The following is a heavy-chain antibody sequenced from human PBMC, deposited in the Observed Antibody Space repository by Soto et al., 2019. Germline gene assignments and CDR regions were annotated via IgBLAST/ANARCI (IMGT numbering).Heavy chain of an antibody. D-gene: IGHD3-16*01. CDR1: GLPVAGSD. V-gene: IGHV3-53*01. Sequence: PGGSRRLSFVVSGLPVAGSDMAWVRQAPGKGLEWASVIYNDGTTYYSQSVEGRFTISRDTSKNTLYLQMERLRDEDTAVYHCVRPITSGQTHARDAWGQGTTVTVSS. J-gene: IGHJ6*02. CDR3: VRPITSGQTHARDA. CDR2: IYNDGTT.